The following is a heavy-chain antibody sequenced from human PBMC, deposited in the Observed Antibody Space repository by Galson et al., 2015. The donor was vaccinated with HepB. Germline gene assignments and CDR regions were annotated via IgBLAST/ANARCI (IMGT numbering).Heavy chain of an antibody. Sequence: SVKVSCKASGYTFTSYDINWVRQATGQGLEWMGWMNPNSGNTGYAQKFQGRVTMTRNTSISTAYMELSSLRSEDTAVYYCARGLFPAYSSGWYGKAIDYWGQGTLVTVSS. V-gene: IGHV1-8*01. D-gene: IGHD6-19*01. CDR1: GYTFTSYD. CDR2: MNPNSGNT. J-gene: IGHJ4*02. CDR3: ARGLFPAYSSGWYGKAIDY.